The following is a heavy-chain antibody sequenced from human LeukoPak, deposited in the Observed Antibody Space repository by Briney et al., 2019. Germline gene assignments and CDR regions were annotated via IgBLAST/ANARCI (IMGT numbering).Heavy chain of an antibody. Sequence: ASVKVSCKASGYTFSDYYIHWVRQAPGQGLEWMGWINPNSGGTNYAQKFQGRVTMTRDTSISTAYMELSRLRSDDTAVYYCARDSSLRDGYNFPGYWGQGTLVTVSS. D-gene: IGHD5-24*01. CDR1: GYTFSDYY. CDR2: INPNSGGT. V-gene: IGHV1-2*02. J-gene: IGHJ4*02. CDR3: ARDSSLRDGYNFPGY.